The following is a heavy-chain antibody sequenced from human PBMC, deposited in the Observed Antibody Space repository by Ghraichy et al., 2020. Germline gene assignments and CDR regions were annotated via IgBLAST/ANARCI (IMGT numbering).Heavy chain of an antibody. CDR3: AVITTIFGVVNHFDY. CDR2: IYSGGST. J-gene: IGHJ4*02. Sequence: GGSLRLSCAASGFTVSSNYMSWVRQAPGKGLEWVSVIYSGGSTYYADSVKGRFTISRDNSKNTLYLQMNSLRAEDTAVYYCAVITTIFGVVNHFDYWGQGTLVTVSS. CDR1: GFTVSSNY. D-gene: IGHD3-3*01. V-gene: IGHV3-53*01.